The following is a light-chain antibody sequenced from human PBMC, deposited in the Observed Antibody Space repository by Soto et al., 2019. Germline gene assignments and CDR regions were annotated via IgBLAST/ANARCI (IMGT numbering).Light chain of an antibody. V-gene: IGLV1-51*01. Sequence: QSVLTQPPSVSAAPGQKVTISCSGSSSNIGNNYASWYQQLPGTAPKLLIYDNNKRPSGIPDRFSGSKSGTSASLAITGLQAEDEADFYCQSHDSSLSAYVFGTGTKVTVL. J-gene: IGLJ1*01. CDR1: SSNIGNNY. CDR2: DNN. CDR3: QSHDSSLSAYV.